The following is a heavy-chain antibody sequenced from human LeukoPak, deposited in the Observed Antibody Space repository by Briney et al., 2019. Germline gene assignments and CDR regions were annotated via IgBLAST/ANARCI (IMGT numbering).Heavy chain of an antibody. CDR1: GYTFTSYG. V-gene: IGHV1-18*04. CDR3: ARDISPGAGTCDY. D-gene: IGHD6-13*01. CDR2: ISAYNGNT. Sequence: ASVKVSCKASGYTFTSYGISWVRQAPGQGLEWMGWISAYNGNTNYAQKLQGRVTMTTDTSTSTVYMELSSLRSEDTAVYYCARDISPGAGTCDYWGQGTLVTVSS. J-gene: IGHJ4*02.